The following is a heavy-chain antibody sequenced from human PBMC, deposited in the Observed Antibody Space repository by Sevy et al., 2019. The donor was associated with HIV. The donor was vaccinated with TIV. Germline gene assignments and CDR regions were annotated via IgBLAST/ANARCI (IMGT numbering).Heavy chain of an antibody. CDR3: ARPCGSGNREAFDI. CDR1: GFTFSTYT. V-gene: IGHV3-21*01. J-gene: IGHJ3*02. D-gene: IGHD3-10*01. Sequence: GGSLRLSCAASGFTFSTYTMNWVRQAPGKGLEWVSSISSSSNYIYYADSVKGRFTISRDNAKNSLYLQMNSLRAEDTALYYCARPCGSGNREAFDIWGQGTMVTVSS. CDR2: ISSSSNYI.